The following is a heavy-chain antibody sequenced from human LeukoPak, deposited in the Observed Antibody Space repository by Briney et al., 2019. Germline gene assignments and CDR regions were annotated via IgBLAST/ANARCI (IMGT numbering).Heavy chain of an antibody. CDR1: GFTFNNYA. CDR2: ISGSGGAT. CDR3: AKALGSIVVTASDY. D-gene: IGHD5-12*01. Sequence: PGGSLRLSCAASGFTFNNYAMSWVRQAPGKGLEWVSAISGSGGATYFADSVKGRFTISRDNSKNTLYLQMHSLRAEDTAVYYCAKALGSIVVTASDYWGQGTLVTASS. J-gene: IGHJ4*02. V-gene: IGHV3-23*01.